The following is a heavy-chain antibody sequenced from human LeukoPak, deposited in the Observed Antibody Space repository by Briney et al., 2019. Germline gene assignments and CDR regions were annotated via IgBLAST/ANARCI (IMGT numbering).Heavy chain of an antibody. J-gene: IGHJ4*02. CDR3: ARDVFADSSGGSFDF. Sequence: GGSLRLSCAASGFSFDTHGMHWVRQAPGKGLEWVAVIWYDGSKKYYADSVKGRFTISRDNSKKSLFLQMNSLRAEDTALYYCARDVFADSSGGSFDFWGQGTLVTVSS. D-gene: IGHD3-16*01. V-gene: IGHV3-33*01. CDR2: IWYDGSKK. CDR1: GFSFDTHG.